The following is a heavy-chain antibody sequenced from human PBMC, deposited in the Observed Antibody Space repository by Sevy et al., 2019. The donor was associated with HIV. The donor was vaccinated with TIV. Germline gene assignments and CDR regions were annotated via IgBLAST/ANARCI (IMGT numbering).Heavy chain of an antibody. Sequence: GGSLRLSCAASGFTFSSFWMYWVRQAPGKGLEWVANINQDGSATHYVDSVKGRFTVSRKNAKNLLYLQMNSLRAEDTAGYYCARGPNDDAGVGDYWGQGTLVTVSS. V-gene: IGHV3-7*04. D-gene: IGHD1-1*01. CDR2: INQDGSAT. J-gene: IGHJ4*02. CDR3: ARGPNDDAGVGDY. CDR1: GFTFSSFW.